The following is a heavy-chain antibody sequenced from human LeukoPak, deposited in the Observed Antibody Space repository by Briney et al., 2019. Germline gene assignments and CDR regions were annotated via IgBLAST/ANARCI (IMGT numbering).Heavy chain of an antibody. Sequence: SETLSLTCTVSGGSISSSSYYWGWIRQPPGKGLEWIGSIYYSGSTYYNPSLKSRVTISVDTSKNQFSLKLSSVTAADTAVYYCAIVIAVAGHYYFDYWGQGILVTVSS. V-gene: IGHV4-39*07. CDR3: AIVIAVAGHYYFDY. D-gene: IGHD6-19*01. CDR1: GGSISSSSYY. CDR2: IYYSGST. J-gene: IGHJ4*02.